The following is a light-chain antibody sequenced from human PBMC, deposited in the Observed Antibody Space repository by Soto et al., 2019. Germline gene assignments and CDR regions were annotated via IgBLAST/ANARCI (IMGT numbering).Light chain of an antibody. J-gene: IGLJ2*01. CDR3: AAWDDSLSGLV. V-gene: IGLV1-47*01. CDR2: KNN. Sequence: QSVLTQPPSASGTPGQRVTISCSGSRPNIGSNYVYWYQQFPGTAPKVLIYKNNQRPSGVPDRLSGSKSGTSASLAISGLRSEDEADYYCAAWDDSLSGLVFGGGTKLTVL. CDR1: RPNIGSNY.